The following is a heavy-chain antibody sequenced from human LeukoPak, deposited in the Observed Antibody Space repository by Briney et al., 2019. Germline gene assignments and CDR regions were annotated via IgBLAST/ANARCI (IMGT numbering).Heavy chain of an antibody. CDR1: GGSISSYY. CDR2: IYYSGST. D-gene: IGHD3/OR15-3a*01. Sequence: PSETLSLTSTVSGGSISSYYWSWIRQPPGKGLEWIGYIYYSGSTNYNPSLKSRVTISVDTSKNQFSLKLSSVTAADTAVYYCARDGPTLGPIDVWGKGTTVTVSS. CDR3: ARDGPTLGPIDV. V-gene: IGHV4-59*01. J-gene: IGHJ6*04.